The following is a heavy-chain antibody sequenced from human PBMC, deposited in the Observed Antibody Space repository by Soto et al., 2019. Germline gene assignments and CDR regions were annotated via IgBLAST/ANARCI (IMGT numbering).Heavy chain of an antibody. Sequence: ASVKVSCKVSGYTLTELSMHWVRQAPGKGLEWMGGFDPEDGETIYAQKFQGRVTMTEDTSTDTAYMELSSLRSEDTAVYYCATGYYLRGRQPEYFQHWGQGTLVTVPQ. CDR3: ATGYYLRGRQPEYFQH. CDR1: GYTLTELS. D-gene: IGHD3-22*01. J-gene: IGHJ1*01. CDR2: FDPEDGET. V-gene: IGHV1-24*01.